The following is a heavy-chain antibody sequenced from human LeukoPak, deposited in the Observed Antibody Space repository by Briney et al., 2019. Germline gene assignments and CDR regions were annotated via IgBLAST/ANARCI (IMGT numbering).Heavy chain of an antibody. CDR2: IYYSGST. CDR3: ARERGYSRRFDP. D-gene: IGHD5-12*01. J-gene: IGHJ5*02. V-gene: IGHV4-61*10. Sequence: SETLSLTCTVSGDSISSGDYYWSWIRQPAGKGLEWIGYIYYSGSTNYNPSLKSRVTISVDTSKNQFSLKLSSVTAADTAVYYCARERGYSRRFDPWGQGTLVTVSS. CDR1: GDSISSGDYY.